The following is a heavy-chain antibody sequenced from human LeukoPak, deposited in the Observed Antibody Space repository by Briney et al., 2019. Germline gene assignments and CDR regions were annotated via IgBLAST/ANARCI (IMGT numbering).Heavy chain of an antibody. CDR3: ATSRTFDY. CDR2: INIDGSNT. J-gene: IGHJ4*02. Sequence: GVLRLSCAASGFTLSSYWMHWVRPAPGKGLVWVSHINIDGSNTRYTDSVKGRFTISRDNAENTLYLQMNSLRVDDTAVYYCATSRTFDYWGQGTLVTVSS. CDR1: GFTLSSYW. V-gene: IGHV3-74*01.